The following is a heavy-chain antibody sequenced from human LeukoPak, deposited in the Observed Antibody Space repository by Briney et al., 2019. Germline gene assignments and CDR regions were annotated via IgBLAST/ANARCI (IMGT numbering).Heavy chain of an antibody. V-gene: IGHV1-24*01. D-gene: IGHD4-17*01. CDR1: GYTLTELS. Sequence: ASVKVSCKVSGYTLTELSMHWVRQAPGKGLEWMGGFDPEDGETIYAQKFQGRVTMTEDTSTDTAYMELSSLRSEDTAVYYCATYNLYGDYKLLGYWGQGTLVTVSS. CDR3: ATYNLYGDYKLLGY. CDR2: FDPEDGET. J-gene: IGHJ4*02.